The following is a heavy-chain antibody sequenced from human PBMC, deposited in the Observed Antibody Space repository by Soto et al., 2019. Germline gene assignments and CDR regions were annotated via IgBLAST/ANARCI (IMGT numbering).Heavy chain of an antibody. CDR2: ISGSGGST. CDR3: AKDLNQGAFDI. D-gene: IGHD2-2*01. J-gene: IGHJ3*02. Sequence: GALRLSGAASVFTFSSYAMSWVRQAPGKGLEWVSAISGSGGSTYYAESVKGRFTISRDNSKNTLYLQMNSLRAEDTAVYYCAKDLNQGAFDIWGQGTMVTVSS. CDR1: VFTFSSYA. V-gene: IGHV3-23*01.